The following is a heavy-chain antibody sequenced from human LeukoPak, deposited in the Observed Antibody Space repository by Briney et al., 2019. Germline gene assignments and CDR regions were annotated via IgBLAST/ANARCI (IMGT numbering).Heavy chain of an antibody. J-gene: IGHJ4*02. CDR3: ARDSRIATPSLGY. CDR1: GYTFTDYY. V-gene: IGHV1-2*02. Sequence: ASVKVSCKASGYTFTDYYMHWVRQAPGQGLEWMGWLNPNSGGTNYAQKFQGRVTMTRDTSISTAYMELSGLRSDDTAMYYCARDSRIATPSLGYWGQGTLVTVSS. CDR2: LNPNSGGT. D-gene: IGHD6-13*01.